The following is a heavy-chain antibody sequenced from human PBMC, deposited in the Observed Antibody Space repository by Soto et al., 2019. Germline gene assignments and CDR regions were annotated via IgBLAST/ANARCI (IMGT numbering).Heavy chain of an antibody. CDR1: GFTFSSYW. D-gene: IGHD3-22*01. CDR3: ARGDGGYHDGNGDLGRH. CDR2: IKSDGSGA. J-gene: IGHJ4*02. Sequence: EVQLVESGGDLVQPGGSLRLSCAASGFTFSSYWMHWVRQAPGKGLVWVSRIKSDGSGAIYADSVKGRFTVSRDNAKKAMYLLMNSLSTDDTAVYYGARGDGGYHDGNGDLGRHWGQGSRVTVSS. V-gene: IGHV3-74*01.